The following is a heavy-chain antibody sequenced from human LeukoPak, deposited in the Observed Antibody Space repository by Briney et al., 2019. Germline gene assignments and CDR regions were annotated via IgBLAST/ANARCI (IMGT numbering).Heavy chain of an antibody. J-gene: IGHJ4*02. Sequence: PGESLRLSCAASGFTFSSYAMSWVRQPPGKGLEGVPAISGSGGSTYYADSVKGRFTISRDNSKNTLYLQMDSLRAEDTAVYYCAKSSITMVRGATDYWGQGTLVTVSS. CDR2: ISGSGGST. D-gene: IGHD3-10*01. CDR1: GFTFSSYA. CDR3: AKSSITMVRGATDY. V-gene: IGHV3-23*01.